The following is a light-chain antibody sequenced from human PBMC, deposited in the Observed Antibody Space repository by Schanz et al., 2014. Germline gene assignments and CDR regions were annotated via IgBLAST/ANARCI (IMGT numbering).Light chain of an antibody. CDR2: NSD. CDR1: NSNIGRNV. J-gene: IGLJ3*02. V-gene: IGLV1-44*01. CDR3: PGWSDSLQSWV. Sequence: QSVLTQPPSASGTPGQRVTISCSGSNSNIGRNVVNWYQQFPGTAPKLLIHNSDQRPSGVPDRFSASKSGTSASLAISGLQSQDEAEEEGPGWSDSLQSWVFGGGTKLTVL.